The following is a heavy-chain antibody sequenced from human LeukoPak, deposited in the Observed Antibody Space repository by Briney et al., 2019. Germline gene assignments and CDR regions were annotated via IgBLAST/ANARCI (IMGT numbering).Heavy chain of an antibody. Sequence: ASVKVSCKASGYTFTGYYMHWVRQAPGQGLEWIGRINPNSGGTNYAQKFQGRVTMTRDTSISTAYMELSRLRSDDTAVYYCARAVAAGYYYMDVWGKGTTVTVSS. CDR2: INPNSGGT. J-gene: IGHJ6*03. V-gene: IGHV1-2*06. D-gene: IGHD6-13*01. CDR1: GYTFTGYY. CDR3: ARAVAAGYYYMDV.